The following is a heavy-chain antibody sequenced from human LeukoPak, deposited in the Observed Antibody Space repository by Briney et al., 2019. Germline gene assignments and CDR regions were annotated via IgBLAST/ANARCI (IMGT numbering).Heavy chain of an antibody. D-gene: IGHD2-15*01. CDR1: GGSISKSPYY. V-gene: IGHV4-39*02. CDR3: ARSGPYCSGGSCYAYAMDV. J-gene: IGHJ6*02. Sequence: SETLSLTCSVSGGSISKSPYYWAWIRQTPGKGLEWIANIYYSGNTYYNLSLKSRVTISVDMSKNHFSLKLNSVTAADTAVYYCARSGPYCSGGSCYAYAMDVWGQGTTATVSS. CDR2: IYYSGNT.